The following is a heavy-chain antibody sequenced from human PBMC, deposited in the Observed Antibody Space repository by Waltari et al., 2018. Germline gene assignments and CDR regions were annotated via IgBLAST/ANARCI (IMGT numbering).Heavy chain of an antibody. CDR2: ISGSGGST. CDR3: AKDHHLTMVQGVIGY. D-gene: IGHD3-10*01. Sequence: VQLVEYGGGLVQPGGSLRLSCAASGFTFSSYAMSWVRKAPGKGLEWVSAISGSGGSTYYADSVKGRFTISRDNSKNTLYLQMNSLRAEDTAVYYCAKDHHLTMVQGVIGYWGQGTLVTVSS. J-gene: IGHJ4*02. V-gene: IGHV3-23*04. CDR1: GFTFSSYA.